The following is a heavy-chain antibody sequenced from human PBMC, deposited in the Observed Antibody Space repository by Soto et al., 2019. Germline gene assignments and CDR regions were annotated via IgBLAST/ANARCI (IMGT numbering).Heavy chain of an antibody. J-gene: IGHJ4*02. D-gene: IGHD6-6*01. CDR3: ARVRSSSTSPTFDY. CDR2: IYYSGST. Sequence: QVQLQESGPGLVKPSQTLSLTCTVSGGSISSGGYYWSWIRQHPGKGLAWIGYIYYSGSTYYNPSIKSRVTISVDTYTNQFSLKLSSVTAADTAVYYCARVRSSSTSPTFDYWGQGTLVTVSS. CDR1: GGSISSGGYY. V-gene: IGHV4-31*03.